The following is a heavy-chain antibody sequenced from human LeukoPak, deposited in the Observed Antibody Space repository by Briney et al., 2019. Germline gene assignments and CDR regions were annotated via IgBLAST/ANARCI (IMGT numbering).Heavy chain of an antibody. V-gene: IGHV1-69*06. CDR3: ARRVTMVRGVYYFDY. D-gene: IGHD3-10*01. CDR2: IIPIFGTA. CDR1: GGTFSSYA. Sequence: GASVKVSCKASGGTFSSYAISWVRQAPGQGLEWMGGIIPIFGTANYAQKFQGRVTITADKSTSTAYMELSSLRSEDTAVYYCARRVTMVRGVYYFDYWGQGTLVTVSS. J-gene: IGHJ4*02.